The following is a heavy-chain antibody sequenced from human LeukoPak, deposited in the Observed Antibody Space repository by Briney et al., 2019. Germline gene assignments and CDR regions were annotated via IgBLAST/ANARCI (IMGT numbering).Heavy chain of an antibody. CDR1: GGTFSSYA. D-gene: IGHD6-13*01. Sequence: GASVKVSCKASGGTFSSYAISWVRQAPGQGLEWMGGIIPIFGIANYAQKFQGRVTITTDESTSTAYMELSSLRSEDTAVYYCARGWLRYSSSPDAFDIWGQGTMVTVSS. J-gene: IGHJ3*02. CDR3: ARGWLRYSSSPDAFDI. CDR2: IIPIFGIA. V-gene: IGHV1-69*05.